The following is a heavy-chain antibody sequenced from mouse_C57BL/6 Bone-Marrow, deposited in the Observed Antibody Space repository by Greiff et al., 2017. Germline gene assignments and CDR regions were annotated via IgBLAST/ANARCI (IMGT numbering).Heavy chain of an antibody. V-gene: IGHV1-55*01. CDR3: ARSSGDGYFDV. CDR2: IYPGSGST. Sequence: QVQLQQPGAELVKPGASVKMSCKASGYTFTSYWITWVKQRPGQGLEWIGDIYPGSGSTNYNEKFKSKATLTADTSSSTAYMQLSSLTSEDSAVYYCARSSGDGYFDVWGTGTTVTVSS. CDR1: GYTFTSYW. D-gene: IGHD3-1*01. J-gene: IGHJ1*03.